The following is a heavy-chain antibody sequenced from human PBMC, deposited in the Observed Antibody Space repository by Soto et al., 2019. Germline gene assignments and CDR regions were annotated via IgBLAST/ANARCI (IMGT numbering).Heavy chain of an antibody. J-gene: IGHJ1*01. V-gene: IGHV3-15*01. CDR3: TTARGTYGAEYFQH. Sequence: GGSLRLSCSASGFTFTNAWMSWVRQAPGKGLEWVGRIKSKTDGGTTDYAAPVKGRFTISRDDSKNTLYLQMNSLKTEDTAVYYCTTARGTYGAEYFQHWGQGTLVTVSS. CDR1: GFTFTNAW. CDR2: IKSKTDGGTT. D-gene: IGHD4-17*01.